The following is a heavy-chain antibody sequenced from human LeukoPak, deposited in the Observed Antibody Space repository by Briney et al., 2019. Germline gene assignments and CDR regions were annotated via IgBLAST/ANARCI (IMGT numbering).Heavy chain of an antibody. CDR2: MNPNSGNT. J-gene: IGHJ6*02. CDR3: ARTEQWLVPLYHYYGMDV. CDR1: GYTFTSYD. D-gene: IGHD6-19*01. Sequence: ASVKVSCKASGYTFTSYDINWVRQATGQGLEWMGWMNPNSGNTGYAQKFQGRVTMTRNTSISTAYMELSSLRSEDTAVYYCARTEQWLVPLYHYYGMDVWGQGTTVTVSS. V-gene: IGHV1-8*01.